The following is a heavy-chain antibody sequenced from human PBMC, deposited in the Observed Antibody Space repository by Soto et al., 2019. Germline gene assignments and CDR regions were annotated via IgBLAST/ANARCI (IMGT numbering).Heavy chain of an antibody. CDR3: ARLPDSGYDLSYFDY. V-gene: IGHV3-48*02. Sequence: EVQLVESGGGLVQPGGSLRLSCAASGFTFSSYSMNWFRQAPGKGLEWVSYISSSSSTIYYADSVKGRFTISRDNAKNSLYLQMNSLRDEDTAVYYCARLPDSGYDLSYFDYWGQGTLVTVSS. CDR1: GFTFSSYS. D-gene: IGHD5-12*01. CDR2: ISSSSSTI. J-gene: IGHJ4*02.